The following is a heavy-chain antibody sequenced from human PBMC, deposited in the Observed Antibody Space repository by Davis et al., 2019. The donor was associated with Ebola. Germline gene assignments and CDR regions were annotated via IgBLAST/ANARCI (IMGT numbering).Heavy chain of an antibody. CDR1: GYTFTSYG. J-gene: IGHJ5*02. Sequence: ASVKVSCKASGYTFTSYGISWVRQAPGQGLEWMGWISAYNGNTNYAQKLQGRVTMTTDTSTSTAYMELRSLRSDDTAVYYCARGASVLVVVAARRWWFDPWGQGTLVTVSS. CDR3: ARGASVLVVVAARRWWFDP. V-gene: IGHV1-18*01. CDR2: ISAYNGNT. D-gene: IGHD2-15*01.